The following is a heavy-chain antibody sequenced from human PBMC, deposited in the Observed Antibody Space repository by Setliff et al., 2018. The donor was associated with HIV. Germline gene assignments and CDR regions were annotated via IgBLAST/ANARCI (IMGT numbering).Heavy chain of an antibody. D-gene: IGHD3-3*01. CDR1: GFTFSDYY. Sequence: PGGSLRLSCAASGFTFSDYYMSWIRQAPGKGLEWVSYISYSGSTIYYADSVKGRFTISRDNAKNSLYLQMNSLRAEDTAVYYCARVVYDFWSGYYGPYYYYMDVWGKGTTVTVSS. J-gene: IGHJ6*03. CDR3: ARVVYDFWSGYYGPYYYYMDV. CDR2: ISYSGSTI. V-gene: IGHV3-11*04.